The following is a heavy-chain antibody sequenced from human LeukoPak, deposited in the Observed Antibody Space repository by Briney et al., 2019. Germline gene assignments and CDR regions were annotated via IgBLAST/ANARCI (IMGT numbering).Heavy chain of an antibody. CDR1: GFTFSSYG. CDR2: IWYDGSNK. CDR3: ARKLRYFDWLSPLIYYGMDV. Sequence: GGSLRLSCAASGFTFSSYGMHWVRQAPGKGLEWVAVIWYDGSNKYYADSVKGRFTISRDNSKNTLYLQMNSLRAEDTAVYYCARKLRYFDWLSPLIYYGMDVWGQGTTVTVSS. V-gene: IGHV3-33*01. D-gene: IGHD3-9*01. J-gene: IGHJ6*02.